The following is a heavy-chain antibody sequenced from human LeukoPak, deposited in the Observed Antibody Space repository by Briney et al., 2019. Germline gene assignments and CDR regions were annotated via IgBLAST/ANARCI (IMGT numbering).Heavy chain of an antibody. D-gene: IGHD3-3*01. CDR1: GFTFSSYR. V-gene: IGHV3-74*01. J-gene: IGHJ5*02. Sequence: GGPLRLSCAASGFTFSSYRMHCVRQAPGKGLVWVSRINSDGSSTSYADSVKGRFTISRDNAKNTLYLQMNSLRAEDTAVYYCARDGGIFGVVIPRYNWFDPWGQGTLVTVSS. CDR2: INSDGSST. CDR3: ARDGGIFGVVIPRYNWFDP.